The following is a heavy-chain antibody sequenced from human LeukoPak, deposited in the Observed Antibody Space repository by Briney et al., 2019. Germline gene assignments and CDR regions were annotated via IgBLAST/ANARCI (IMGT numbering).Heavy chain of an antibody. D-gene: IGHD1-1*01. CDR2: INPNSGGT. V-gene: IGHV1-2*02. J-gene: IGHJ4*02. Sequence: GASVKVSCKASGYTFTDYYIHWVRQAPGQGLEWMGWINPNSGGTNYVQKFQGRVTMTRDTSISTVYMELSRLRSDDTAVYYCARGFEGYLMFDYWGQGTLVTVSS. CDR3: ARGFEGYLMFDY. CDR1: GYTFTDYY.